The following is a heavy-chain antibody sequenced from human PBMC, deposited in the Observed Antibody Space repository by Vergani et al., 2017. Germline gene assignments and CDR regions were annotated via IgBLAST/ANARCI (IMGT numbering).Heavy chain of an antibody. V-gene: IGHV3-48*03. D-gene: IGHD2-2*01. CDR1: GFTFSSYE. Sequence: EVQLVESGGGLVQPGGSLRLSCAASGFTFSSYEMNWVRQAPGKGLEWVSYISSSGSTIYYADSVKGRFTISRDNAKNSLYLQMNSLRAEDTAVYYCARYCSSTSCYSGDYWGQGTLVTVSS. CDR3: ARYCSSTSCYSGDY. CDR2: ISSSGSTI. J-gene: IGHJ4*02.